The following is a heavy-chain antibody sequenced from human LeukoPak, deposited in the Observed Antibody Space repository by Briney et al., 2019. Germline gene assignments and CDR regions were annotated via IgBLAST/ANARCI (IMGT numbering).Heavy chain of an antibody. D-gene: IGHD3-22*01. Sequence: ASVKVSCKASGYTFTGYYMHWVRRAPGQGLGWMGRINPNSGGTNYAQKFQGRVTMTRDTSISTAYMELSRLRSDDTAVYYCATDRDYYDSSGYYSNWFDPWGQGTLVTVSS. V-gene: IGHV1-2*06. CDR2: INPNSGGT. CDR3: ATDRDYYDSSGYYSNWFDP. CDR1: GYTFTGYY. J-gene: IGHJ5*02.